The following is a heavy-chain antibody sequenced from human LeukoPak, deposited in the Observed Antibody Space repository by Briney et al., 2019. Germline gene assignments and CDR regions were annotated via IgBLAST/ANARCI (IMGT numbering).Heavy chain of an antibody. J-gene: IGHJ4*02. V-gene: IGHV4-59*01. D-gene: IGHD3-22*01. CDR3: ARVDSSGYYFDY. CDR2: IYYSGST. Sequence: SETLSLTRTGPGGSIRSYYWRWIRQPPGKGLEGIGYIYYSGSTNYNPSLKSRVTISVDPYKNQFSLKLSSVTAADTAVYYCARVDSSGYYFDYWGQGTLVTVSS. CDR1: GGSIRSYY.